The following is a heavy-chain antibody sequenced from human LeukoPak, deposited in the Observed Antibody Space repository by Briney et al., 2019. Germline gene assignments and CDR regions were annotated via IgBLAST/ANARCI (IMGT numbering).Heavy chain of an antibody. CDR3: VTGFTTMAVDYFDY. V-gene: IGHV1-24*01. Sequence: VASVKVSCEVSGKTLSDLSIHWLRQPPGEGLEWLGGSDPEDGERIYAQMFQGRVTMTEDTSIDTAYMELSSLRSEDTAVYYCVTGFTTMAVDYFDYWGQGTLVTVSP. D-gene: IGHD5-18*01. J-gene: IGHJ4*02. CDR2: SDPEDGER. CDR1: GKTLSDLS.